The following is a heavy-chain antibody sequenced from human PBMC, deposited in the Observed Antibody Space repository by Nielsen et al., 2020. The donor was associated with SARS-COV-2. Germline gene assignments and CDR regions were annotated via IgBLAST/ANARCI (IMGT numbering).Heavy chain of an antibody. D-gene: IGHD6-13*01. Sequence: WVRQAPGQGLEWMGRINPKSGGTNYAQKFQGRVTMTRDTSISTAYMELSGLRSDDTAVYYCARASAAAGTGAWGQGTLVTVSS. V-gene: IGHV1-2*06. CDR3: ARASAAAGTGA. CDR2: INPKSGGT. J-gene: IGHJ4*02.